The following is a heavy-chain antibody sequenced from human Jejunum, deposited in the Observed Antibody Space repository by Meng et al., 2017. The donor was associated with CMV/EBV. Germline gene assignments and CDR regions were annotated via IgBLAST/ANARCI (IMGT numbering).Heavy chain of an antibody. CDR2: LTQDGSER. CDR3: ARDCAYRSDCYDY. D-gene: IGHD2-15*01. CDR1: SVTCVNHC. V-gene: IGHV3-7*01. J-gene: IGHJ4*02. Sequence: SSVTCVNHCNRWVRQRAGRGVQWVANLTQDGSERYYLDSVKGRFTISRDNSKNTLFLQMNSLRADDTAVYYCARDCAYRSDCYDYWGQGTLVTVSS.